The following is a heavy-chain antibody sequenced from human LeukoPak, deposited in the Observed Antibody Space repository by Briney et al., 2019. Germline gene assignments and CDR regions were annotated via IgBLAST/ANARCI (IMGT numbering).Heavy chain of an antibody. J-gene: IGHJ4*02. CDR2: INHSGST. V-gene: IGHV4-34*01. Sequence: MSSETLSLTCAVYGGSFSGYYWSWIRQPPGKGLEWIGEINHSGSTNYNPSLKSRVTISVDTSKNQFSLKLSSVTAADTAVYYCARLVATVKYFDYWGQGTLVTVSS. CDR1: GGSFSGYY. CDR3: ARLVATVKYFDY. D-gene: IGHD5-12*01.